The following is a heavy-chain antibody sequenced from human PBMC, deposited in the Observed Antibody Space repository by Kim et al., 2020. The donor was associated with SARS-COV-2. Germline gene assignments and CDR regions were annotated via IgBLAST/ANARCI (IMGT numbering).Heavy chain of an antibody. Sequence: GESLKISCKASGYNFARYWIGWVRQMPGKGLEWMGFVYPDDSETRYSPFFQGQVIISADKSINTAYLQWSSLRASDTAIYYCASHRTAAVGPDLESWGHGTLVPVSS. D-gene: IGHD6-13*01. CDR1: GYNFARYW. V-gene: IGHV5-51*01. CDR2: VYPDDSET. CDR3: ASHRTAAVGPDLES. J-gene: IGHJ5*01.